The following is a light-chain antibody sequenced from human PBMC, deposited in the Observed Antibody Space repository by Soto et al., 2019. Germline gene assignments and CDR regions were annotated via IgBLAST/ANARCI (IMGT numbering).Light chain of an antibody. Sequence: DIVMTQSPATLSVSPGERATLSCRASQSVSSNLAWYQQKPGQAPRLLINGASIRATGVPARFSGGGSGTEFTLTISSLQSEDFAVYYCQQFNTWPRDTFGQGTKVEIK. CDR2: GAS. V-gene: IGKV3-15*01. CDR3: QQFNTWPRDT. CDR1: QSVSSN. J-gene: IGKJ1*01.